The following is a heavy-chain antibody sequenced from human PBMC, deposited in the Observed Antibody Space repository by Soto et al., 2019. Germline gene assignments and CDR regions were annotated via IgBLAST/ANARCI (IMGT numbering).Heavy chain of an antibody. CDR3: ARGGGDIVVVVAATPYGMDV. V-gene: IGHV1-69*06. J-gene: IGHJ6*02. D-gene: IGHD2-15*01. Sequence: SVKVSCKASGGTFSSYAISWVRQAPGQGLEWMGGIIPIFGTANYAQKFQGRVTITADKSTSTAYMELSSLRSEDTAVYHCARGGGDIVVVVAATPYGMDVWGQGTTVTVSS. CDR1: GGTFSSYA. CDR2: IIPIFGTA.